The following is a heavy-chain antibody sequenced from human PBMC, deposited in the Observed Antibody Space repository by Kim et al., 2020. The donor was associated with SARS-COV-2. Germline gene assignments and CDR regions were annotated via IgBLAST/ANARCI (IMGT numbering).Heavy chain of an antibody. D-gene: IGHD6-19*01. Sequence: VNGRFTISRNNAKNSLYLKMNSLRAEDTALYYCAKDYSVAGHPTYMDVWGQGTTVTVSS. V-gene: IGHV3-9*01. J-gene: IGHJ6*02. CDR3: AKDYSVAGHPTYMDV.